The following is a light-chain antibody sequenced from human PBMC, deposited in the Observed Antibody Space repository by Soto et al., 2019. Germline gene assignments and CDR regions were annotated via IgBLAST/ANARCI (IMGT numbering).Light chain of an antibody. J-gene: IGKJ1*01. CDR1: QSISSW. CDR3: QQYNSYSRT. CDR2: KAS. Sequence: DIQMTQSPSTLSASVGDRVTITCRASQSISSWLAWYQQKPGKAPKLLIYKASSLESGVPSRFSGSGSGTEFTLTISSLQPDDFATYYCQQYNSYSRTFGQGTNLDIK. V-gene: IGKV1-5*03.